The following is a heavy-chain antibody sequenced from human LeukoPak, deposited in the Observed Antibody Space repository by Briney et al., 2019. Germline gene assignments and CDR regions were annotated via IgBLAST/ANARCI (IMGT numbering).Heavy chain of an antibody. D-gene: IGHD2-15*01. CDR2: INHSGST. V-gene: IGHV4-34*01. CDR1: GGSFSGYY. Sequence: PADTLSLTCAVYGGSFSGYYRSWIRQPPGKGLEWIGEINHSGSTNYNPSLKSRVTISVDTPKNQFSLKLSSVTAADTAVYYCARGAVAAPVDYWGQGTLVTVSS. J-gene: IGHJ4*02. CDR3: ARGAVAAPVDY.